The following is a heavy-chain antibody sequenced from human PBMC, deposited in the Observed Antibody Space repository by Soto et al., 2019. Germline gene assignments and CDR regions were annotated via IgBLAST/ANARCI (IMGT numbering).Heavy chain of an antibody. D-gene: IGHD6-6*01. Sequence: GGSLRLSCAASGFTVSSNYMSWVRQAPGKGLEWVSVIYSGGSTYYADSVKGRFTISRDNSKNTLYLQMNSLRAEDTAVYYCARGAEYSSFGESFDIWGQGTMVTVSS. J-gene: IGHJ3*02. CDR3: ARGAEYSSFGESFDI. CDR1: GFTVSSNY. V-gene: IGHV3-53*01. CDR2: IYSGGST.